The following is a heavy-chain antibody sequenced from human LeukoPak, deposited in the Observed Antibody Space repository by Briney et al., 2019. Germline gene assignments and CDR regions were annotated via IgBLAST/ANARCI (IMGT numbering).Heavy chain of an antibody. D-gene: IGHD6-19*01. Sequence: PGGSLRLSCAASGFTVNTNYMTRVRQAPGKGLEWVAVIYSGGITYYADSVKGRFTISRDNSKNTLYLQMNSLRPEDTAIYFCARRHSSGSNWGQGTLVSVSS. CDR2: IYSGGIT. CDR1: GFTVNTNY. J-gene: IGHJ4*02. V-gene: IGHV3-66*02. CDR3: ARRHSSGSN.